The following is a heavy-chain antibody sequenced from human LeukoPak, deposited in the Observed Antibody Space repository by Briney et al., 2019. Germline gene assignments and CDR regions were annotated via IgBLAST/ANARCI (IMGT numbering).Heavy chain of an antibody. D-gene: IGHD3-22*01. Sequence: GGSLRLSCAASGFTFSSYSMNWVRQAPGKGLEWVSSISSSSSYIYYADSVKGRFTISRDNAKNSLYLQMNSLRAEDTAVYYCARDGDSSGYGDYWGQGTLVTVSS. CDR3: ARDGDSSGYGDY. V-gene: IGHV3-21*01. CDR1: GFTFSSYS. J-gene: IGHJ4*02. CDR2: ISSSSSYI.